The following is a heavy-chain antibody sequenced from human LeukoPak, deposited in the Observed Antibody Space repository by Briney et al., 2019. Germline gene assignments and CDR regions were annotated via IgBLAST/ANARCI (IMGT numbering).Heavy chain of an antibody. CDR1: GGSISSYY. D-gene: IGHD5-12*01. Sequence: PSETLSLTCTVSGGSISSYYWSWIRQPPGKGLEWIGYIYYSGSTNYNPSLKSRVTISVDTSKNQFSLKLSSVTAADTAVYYCARGQATIDSNWLDPWGQGTLVTVSS. V-gene: IGHV4-59*01. CDR2: IYYSGST. CDR3: ARGQATIDSNWLDP. J-gene: IGHJ5*02.